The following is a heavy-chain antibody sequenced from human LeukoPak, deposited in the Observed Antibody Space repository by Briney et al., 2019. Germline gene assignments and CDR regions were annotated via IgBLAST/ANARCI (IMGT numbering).Heavy chain of an antibody. J-gene: IGHJ4*02. Sequence: PGESLRLSCSASGXTVSSNYRSWVRQAPGKGLEWVSVIYSGGSTYYADSVKGRFTISRDNSKNTVYLQMNSLRAEDTAVYYCARPNYGSGTYPLYYWGQGTLVTVSS. D-gene: IGHD3-10*01. CDR1: GXTVSSNY. CDR3: ARPNYGSGTYPLYY. CDR2: IYSGGST. V-gene: IGHV3-53*01.